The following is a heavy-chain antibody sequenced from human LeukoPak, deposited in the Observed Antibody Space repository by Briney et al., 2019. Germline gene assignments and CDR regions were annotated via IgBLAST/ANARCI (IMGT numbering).Heavy chain of an antibody. CDR3: AKGYLYYDSSGYYLHRPFYYYYGMDV. Sequence: GGSLRLSCAASVFTFSSYAMSWVRQAPGKGLEWVSAISGSGGSTYYADSVKGRFTISRDNSKNTLYLQMNSLRAEDTAVYYCAKGYLYYDSSGYYLHRPFYYYYGMDVWGQGTTVTVSS. CDR2: ISGSGGST. CDR1: VFTFSSYA. V-gene: IGHV3-23*01. D-gene: IGHD3-22*01. J-gene: IGHJ6*02.